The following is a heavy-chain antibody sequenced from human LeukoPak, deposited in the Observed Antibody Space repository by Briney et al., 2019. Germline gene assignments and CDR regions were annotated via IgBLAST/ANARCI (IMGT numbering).Heavy chain of an antibody. CDR1: GGTFSSYA. CDR2: IIPIFGTA. D-gene: IGHD3-10*01. V-gene: IGHV1-69*06. CDR3: ARGDTMVRGVNYYYYYYMDV. Sequence: SVKVSCKASGGTFSSYAISWVRQAPGQGLEWMGGIIPIFGTANYAQKFQGRVTITPDKSTSTAYMELSSLRSEDTAVYYCARGDTMVRGVNYYYYYYMDVWGKGTTVTVSS. J-gene: IGHJ6*03.